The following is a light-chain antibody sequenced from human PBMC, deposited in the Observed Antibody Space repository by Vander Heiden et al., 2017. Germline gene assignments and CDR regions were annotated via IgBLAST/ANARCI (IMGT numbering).Light chain of an antibody. CDR2: MNS. J-gene: IGLJ3*02. CDR1: IPNIGSNY. CDR3: AAWDDSLKGWV. Sequence: QPVLTPPPSPSGTPGQRVTISCSGTIPNIGSNYVYWYQQVPGTAPKLLIYMNSQRPSGVPDRFSGSKSGTSGSLAISGLRSEDEADYYCAAWDDSLKGWVFGGGTKLTVL. V-gene: IGLV1-47*01.